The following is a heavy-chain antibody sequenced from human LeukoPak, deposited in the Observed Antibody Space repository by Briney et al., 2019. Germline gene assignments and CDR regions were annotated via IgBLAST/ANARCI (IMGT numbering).Heavy chain of an antibody. CDR1: GFTFSTYA. V-gene: IGHV3-30-3*01. J-gene: IGHJ4*02. Sequence: GGSLRLSCAASGFTFSTYAMHWVRQAPGKGLEWVAVISYDGSHRYYADSVKGRFTISRDNSKNTLYLQMNSLRAEDTAVYYCARDPSSWYFDYWGQGTLVTVSS. D-gene: IGHD6-13*01. CDR3: ARDPSSWYFDY. CDR2: ISYDGSHR.